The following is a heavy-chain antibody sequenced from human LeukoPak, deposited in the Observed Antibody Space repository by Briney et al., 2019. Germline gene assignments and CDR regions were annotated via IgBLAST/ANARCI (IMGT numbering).Heavy chain of an antibody. CDR3: ARVGTHSGSFRNPLGAFDI. J-gene: IGHJ3*02. V-gene: IGHV1-69*13. CDR2: IFPIFGTA. Sequence: SVKVSXKASGGTFSSYAISWVRQAPGQGLEWMGGIFPIFGTANYAQKFQGRVTITADESTSTAYMELSSLRSEDTAVYYCARVGTHSGSFRNPLGAFDIWGQGTMVTVSS. D-gene: IGHD3-16*02. CDR1: GGTFSSYA.